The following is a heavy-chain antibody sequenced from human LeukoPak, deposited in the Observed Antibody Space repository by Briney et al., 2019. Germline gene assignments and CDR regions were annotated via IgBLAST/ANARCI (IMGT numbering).Heavy chain of an antibody. CDR1: GGSFSGYY. CDR3: ARGPGGPTCSSSWYRRGNWFDP. D-gene: IGHD6-13*01. V-gene: IGHV4-34*01. CDR2: INHSGST. Sequence: NPSETLSLTCAVYGGSFSGYYWSWIRQPPGKGLEWIGEINHSGSTNYNPSLKSRVTISVDTSKNQFSLKLSSVTAADTAVYYCARGPGGPTCSSSWYRRGNWFDPWGQGTLVTVSS. J-gene: IGHJ5*02.